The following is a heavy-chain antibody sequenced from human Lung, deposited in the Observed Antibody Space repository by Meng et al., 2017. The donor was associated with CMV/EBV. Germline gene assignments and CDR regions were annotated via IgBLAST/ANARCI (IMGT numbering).Heavy chain of an antibody. J-gene: IGHJ6*02. CDR2: IKQDGSEK. Sequence: GESXKISXAASGLTFSSYWMSWVRQAPGKGLEWVANIKQDGSEKYYVDSVKGRFTISRDNAKNSLYLQMNSLRAEDTAVYYCARDQRPEYYDFWSGYLGKGGYYGMDVWGQGTXVTVSS. CDR3: ARDQRPEYYDFWSGYLGKGGYYGMDV. V-gene: IGHV3-7*01. CDR1: GLTFSSYW. D-gene: IGHD3-3*01.